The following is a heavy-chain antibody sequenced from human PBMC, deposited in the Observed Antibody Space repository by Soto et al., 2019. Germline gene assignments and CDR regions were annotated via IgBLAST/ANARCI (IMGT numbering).Heavy chain of an antibody. CDR3: ARNRLDYYDSSGYYAKGYGMDV. CDR2: INHSGST. CDR1: GGSFSGYY. D-gene: IGHD3-22*01. Sequence: SETLSLTCAVYGGSFSGYYWSWIRQPPGKGLEWIGEINHSGSTNYNPSLKSRVTISVDTSKNQFSLKLSSVTAADTAVYYCARNRLDYYDSSGYYAKGYGMDVWGQGTTVTVSS. J-gene: IGHJ6*02. V-gene: IGHV4-34*01.